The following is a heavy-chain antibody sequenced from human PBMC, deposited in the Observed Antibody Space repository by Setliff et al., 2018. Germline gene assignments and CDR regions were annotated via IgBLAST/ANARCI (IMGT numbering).Heavy chain of an antibody. CDR1: GYSFTNYD. CDR3: ARPMYDILTGPPYGMDV. CDR2: INPNSGNT. D-gene: IGHD3-9*01. J-gene: IGHJ6*02. V-gene: IGHV1-8*02. Sequence: ASVKVSCKASGYSFTNYDINWVRQATGQGLEWMGWINPNSGNTDYAQKFQGRVTMTTNTSINTAYMELSSLRFEDTAVYYCARPMYDILTGPPYGMDVWGQGTTVTVSS.